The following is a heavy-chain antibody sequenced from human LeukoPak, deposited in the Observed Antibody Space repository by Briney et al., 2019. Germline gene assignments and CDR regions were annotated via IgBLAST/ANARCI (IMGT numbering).Heavy chain of an antibody. CDR3: AKVLGSSSWYSLGY. J-gene: IGHJ4*02. CDR2: ISGGGGST. D-gene: IGHD6-13*01. V-gene: IGHV3-43*02. Sequence: RGSLRLSCAASGFTIDNYAMHWVSQAPGKWLEWDSLISGGGGSTSYADSVKGRFTISRDNNKGSLYLQMNSLSTEDTALYYCAKVLGSSSWYSLGYWGQGILVTVSS. CDR1: GFTIDNYA.